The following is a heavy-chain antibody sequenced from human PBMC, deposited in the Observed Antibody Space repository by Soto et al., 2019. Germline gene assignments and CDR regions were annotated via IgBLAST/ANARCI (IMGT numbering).Heavy chain of an antibody. D-gene: IGHD3-10*01. J-gene: IGHJ4*02. CDR2: ISYDGSDK. CDR1: VFTFSSYG. V-gene: IGHV3-30*18. Sequence: QVQLVESWGGVVQPGRSLRLACAASVFTFSSYGMHWVRQAPGKGLEWVAVISYDGSDKYYADSVKGRFTISRDNSRNTLYLQMNYLRAEDKAVYYCAKDSLRDIWFGEFRADYWGQGTLVTVS. CDR3: AKDSLRDIWFGEFRADY.